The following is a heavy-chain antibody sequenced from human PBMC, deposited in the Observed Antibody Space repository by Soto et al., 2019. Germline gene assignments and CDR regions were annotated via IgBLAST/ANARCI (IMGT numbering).Heavy chain of an antibody. CDR3: ARGPLYYYDSSGLRLDY. CDR2: MNPNSGNT. Sequence: ASVKVSCKASGYTFTSYDINWVRQATGQGLEWMGWMNPNSGNTGYAQKFQGRVTMTRNTSISTAYMELSSLRSEDTAVYYCARGPLYYYDSSGLRLDYWGQGTLVTVS. D-gene: IGHD3-22*01. CDR1: GYTFTSYD. V-gene: IGHV1-8*01. J-gene: IGHJ4*02.